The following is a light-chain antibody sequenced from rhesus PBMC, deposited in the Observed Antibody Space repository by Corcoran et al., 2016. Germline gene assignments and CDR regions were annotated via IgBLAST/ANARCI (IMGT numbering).Light chain of an antibody. CDR1: QGITND. CDR2: AAS. Sequence: DIQMTQSPSSLSASVGDRVTITCRASQGITNDLAWYQQKPGENPKLLIYAASSLQSGIPYRFRGSGYGTDSTLTISSLQPEDFATYYFQHYDSTPYSFGQGTKVEIK. CDR3: QHYDSTPYS. J-gene: IGKJ2*01. V-gene: IGKV1-25*02.